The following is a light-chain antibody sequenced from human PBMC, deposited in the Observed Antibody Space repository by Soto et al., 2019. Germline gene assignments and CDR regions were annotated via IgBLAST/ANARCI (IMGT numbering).Light chain of an antibody. V-gene: IGLV2-23*02. J-gene: IGLJ2*01. CDR2: EVS. CDR1: SSDVGNYNL. Sequence: QSVLTQPASVSGSPGQSITISCTGTSSDVGNYNLVSWYQQRPGKAPKLIIYEVSKWPSGVSNRFSGSKSGSTASLTISGLQAEDEADYYCCAYAGSRTVIFGGGTKLTVL. CDR3: CAYAGSRTVI.